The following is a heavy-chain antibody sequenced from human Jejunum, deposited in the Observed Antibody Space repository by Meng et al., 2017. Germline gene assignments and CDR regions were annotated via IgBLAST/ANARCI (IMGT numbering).Heavy chain of an antibody. CDR3: ARGGSGTFYDERSKSLYS. D-gene: IGHD3-10*01. Sequence: ASVKVSCKASGYTFINYHMHWVRQAPGQGLEWMGVIHPSGGTTSYTQKLQGRVTMTTDTSTSTIYMELSSLTSEDTAVYYCARGGSGTFYDERSKSLYSWGQGNRVNGAS. J-gene: IGHJ4*02. CDR2: IHPSGGTT. CDR1: GYTFINYH. V-gene: IGHV1-46*01.